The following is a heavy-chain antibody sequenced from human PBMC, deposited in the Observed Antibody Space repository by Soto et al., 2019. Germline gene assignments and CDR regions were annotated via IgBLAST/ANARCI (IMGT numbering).Heavy chain of an antibody. CDR3: ARGGGVVVAATRNYYMDV. Sequence: EVQLVESGGGLVQPGGSLRLSCAASGFTFSSYWMSWVRQASGKGLEWVANIKQDGSEKYYVDSVKGRFTISRDNAKNSLYPQMNSLRAEDTAVYYCARGGGVVVAATRNYYMDVWGKGTTVTVSS. CDR2: IKQDGSEK. CDR1: GFTFSSYW. V-gene: IGHV3-7*01. D-gene: IGHD2-15*01. J-gene: IGHJ6*03.